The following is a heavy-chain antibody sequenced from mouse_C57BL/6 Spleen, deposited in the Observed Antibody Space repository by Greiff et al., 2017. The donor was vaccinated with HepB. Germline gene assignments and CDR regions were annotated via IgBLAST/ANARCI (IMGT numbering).Heavy chain of an antibody. D-gene: IGHD2-1*01. CDR1: GFTFSDYG. Sequence: EVMLVESGGGLVKPGGSLKLSCAASGFTFSDYGMHWVRQAPEKGLEWVAYISSGSSTIYYADTVKGRFTISRDNAKNTLFLQMTSLRSEDTAMYYCARSPIYYGNYGDAMDYWGQGTSVTVSS. V-gene: IGHV5-17*01. CDR3: ARSPIYYGNYGDAMDY. CDR2: ISSGSSTI. J-gene: IGHJ4*01.